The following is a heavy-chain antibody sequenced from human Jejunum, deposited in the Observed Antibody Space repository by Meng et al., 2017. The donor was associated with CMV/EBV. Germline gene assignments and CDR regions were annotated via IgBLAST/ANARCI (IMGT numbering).Heavy chain of an antibody. CDR3: ASREFCSGGRCFSDYYGMKV. CDR1: GGSISYYY. CDR2: TYSSGYT. D-gene: IGHD2-15*01. Sequence: QGHRQGLGPRLVNPSEAPPLTCTVFGGSISYYYWSWIRQPAGKGLEWIGRTYSSGYTDYNPSLKSRVTMSLDTSKNQFSLKLSSVTAADTAVYYCASREFCSGGRCFSDYYGMKVWGQGTTVTVSS. V-gene: IGHV4-4*07. J-gene: IGHJ6*02.